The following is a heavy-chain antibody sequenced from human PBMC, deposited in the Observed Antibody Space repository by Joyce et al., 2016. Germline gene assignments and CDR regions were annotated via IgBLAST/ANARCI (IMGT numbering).Heavy chain of an antibody. CDR2: IIPVFGTT. D-gene: IGHD1-1*01. J-gene: IGHJ4*02. Sequence: QVQLVQSGTEVKKPGSSVKVSCKASGGTFSSYSFNWVRQAPGQGLEWMGGIIPVFGTTKYAQKFQDRVTITADESRTTAYLELSSLTSDDTAVYFCARVAFGTWGVDYWGQGTLVTVSS. CDR3: ARVAFGTWGVDY. V-gene: IGHV1-69*01. CDR1: GGTFSSYS.